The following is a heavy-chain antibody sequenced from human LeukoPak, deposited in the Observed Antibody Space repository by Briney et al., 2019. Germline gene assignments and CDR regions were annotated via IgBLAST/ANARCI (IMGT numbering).Heavy chain of an antibody. Sequence: SETLSLTCAVYGGSFSGYYWSWIRQPPGKGLEWIGEINHSGSTNYNPSLKSRVTISVDTSKNQFSLKLSSVTAADTVVYYCARGRSHRSYGSSFFDYWGQGTLVTVSS. CDR2: INHSGST. V-gene: IGHV4-34*01. CDR1: GGSFSGYY. J-gene: IGHJ4*02. D-gene: IGHD3-10*01. CDR3: ARGRSHRSYGSSFFDY.